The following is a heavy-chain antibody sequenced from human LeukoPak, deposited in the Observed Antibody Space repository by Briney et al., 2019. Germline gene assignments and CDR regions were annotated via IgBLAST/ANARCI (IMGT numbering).Heavy chain of an antibody. V-gene: IGHV3-48*03. D-gene: IGHD3-10*01. CDR1: GFTFSSYE. CDR3: ARLSYDSGTHYTCYEY. CDR2: ISSSGSTI. Sequence: GGSLTLSCAASGFTFSSYEMNWVRQAPGKGLEWVSYISSSGSTIYYADSVKGRFTISRDNAKNSLYLQMNSLRADDTAVYYCARLSYDSGTHYTCYEYWGQGTLVTVSS. J-gene: IGHJ4*02.